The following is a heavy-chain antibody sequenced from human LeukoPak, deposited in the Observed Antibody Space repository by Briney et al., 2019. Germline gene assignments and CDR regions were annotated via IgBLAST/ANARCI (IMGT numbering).Heavy chain of an antibody. CDR3: ARDRRGLSNIF. CDR2: INPNSGGT. D-gene: IGHD5-12*01. J-gene: IGHJ4*02. CDR1: GYTFTGSY. V-gene: IGHV1-2*02. Sequence: ASVKVSCKASGYTFTGSYMHWMRQAPGQGLEWMGWINPNSGGTNYAQSFQGRVTMTSGTSINTAYMELSSLRSGDTAVYYCARDRRGLSNIFWGQGTLVTVSS.